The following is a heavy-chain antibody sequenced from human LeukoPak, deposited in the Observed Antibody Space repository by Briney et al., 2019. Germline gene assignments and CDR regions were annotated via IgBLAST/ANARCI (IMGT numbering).Heavy chain of an antibody. CDR3: ARAADSSGWYYFDS. J-gene: IGHJ4*02. Sequence: GGSLRLSCAASGFTFGAHAMHWVRQAPGKGLEWVAVISHDGRNKYNAAPVEGRFTISRDKSKSTLYLQMNSLRIEDTAVYYCARAADSSGWYYFDSWGQGTLAIVSS. D-gene: IGHD6-19*01. CDR2: ISHDGRNK. CDR1: GFTFGAHA. V-gene: IGHV3-30*01.